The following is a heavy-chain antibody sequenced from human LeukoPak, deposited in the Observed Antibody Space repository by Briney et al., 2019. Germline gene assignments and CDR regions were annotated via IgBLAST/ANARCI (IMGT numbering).Heavy chain of an antibody. Sequence: GGSLRLSCAASGFTFSAYWMSWVRQAPGKGLEWVANIKQAGSEKGYVVSVKGRFTISRDNSKNTLYLQMGSLRAEDMAVYYCARDRDGHYYDSSGPLDYWGQGTLVTVSS. CDR1: GFTFSAYW. CDR2: IKQAGSEK. D-gene: IGHD3-22*01. CDR3: ARDRDGHYYDSSGPLDY. J-gene: IGHJ4*02. V-gene: IGHV3-7*01.